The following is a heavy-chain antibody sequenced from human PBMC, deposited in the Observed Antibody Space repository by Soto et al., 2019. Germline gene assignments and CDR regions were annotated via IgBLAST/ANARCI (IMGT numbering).Heavy chain of an antibody. V-gene: IGHV3-30*18. D-gene: IGHD6-13*01. CDR1: GFTFRSYG. CDR3: AKDITATTVIAAGDAFDI. J-gene: IGHJ3*02. Sequence: SGGGVVQPGRSLRLSCTASGFTFRSYGMHWVRQAPGKGLEWVAVISHDGSDKYYADSVKGRFIISRDTSKNTLYLQMHSLRAEDTAVYYCAKDITATTVIAAGDAFDIWGQGTLVTVST. CDR2: ISHDGSDK.